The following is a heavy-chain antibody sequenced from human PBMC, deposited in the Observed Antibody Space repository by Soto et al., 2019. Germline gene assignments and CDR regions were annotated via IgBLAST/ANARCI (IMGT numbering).Heavy chain of an antibody. D-gene: IGHD4-4*01. CDR2: ISGSGATI. Sequence: QVHLVESGGGLVTPGGSLRLSCAASGFTFSAYYMTWIRQAPGKGLEWVGYISGSGATIYYADSVRGRFTIFRDNVKNSLHRQMNNLRAEDTAVYYCARDTYPDSTGGDYWGQGTLVTVSS. J-gene: IGHJ4*02. CDR3: ARDTYPDSTGGDY. V-gene: IGHV3-11*01. CDR1: GFTFSAYY.